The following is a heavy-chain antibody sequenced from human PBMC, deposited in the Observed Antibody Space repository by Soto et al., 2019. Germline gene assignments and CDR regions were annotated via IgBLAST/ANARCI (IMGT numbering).Heavy chain of an antibody. CDR2: IIPLYGTV. CDR3: ARVSVIRGVIPSHFGL. D-gene: IGHD3-10*01. Sequence: QDHLAQSGAEVKKPGSSVTVSCKAAGGTFNSYGISWVRQAPGQGLDWMGVIIPLYGTVNYAQKFQARVSLTADKSTSTAYMDLSSLRSDDTAVYYCARVSVIRGVIPSHFGLWGQGTLVTVSS. CDR1: GGTFNSYG. J-gene: IGHJ4*02. V-gene: IGHV1-69*06.